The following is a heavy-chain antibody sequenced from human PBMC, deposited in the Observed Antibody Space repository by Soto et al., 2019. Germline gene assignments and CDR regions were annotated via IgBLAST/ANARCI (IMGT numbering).Heavy chain of an antibody. D-gene: IGHD6-6*01. J-gene: IGHJ5*02. CDR1: GYTFTGYY. CDR3: ARGKQLVPGGLDWLDP. Sequence: ASVKVSCKASGYTFTGYYMHWVRQAPGQGLEWMGWINPNSGGTNYAQKFQGWVTMTRDTSISTAYMELSRLRSDDTAVYYCARGKQLVPGGLDWLDPWGQGTLVTVSS. V-gene: IGHV1-2*04. CDR2: INPNSGGT.